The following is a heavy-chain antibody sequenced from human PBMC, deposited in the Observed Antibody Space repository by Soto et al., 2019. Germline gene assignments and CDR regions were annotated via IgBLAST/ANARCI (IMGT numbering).Heavy chain of an antibody. V-gene: IGHV1-69*13. CDR2: IIPIFGTA. J-gene: IGHJ4*02. Sequence: SVKVSCKASGGTFSSYAISWVRQAPGQGLEWMGGIIPIFGTANYAQKFQGRVTITADESTSTAYMELSSLRSEDTAVYYCARSLGDDSSGYYYVTPPDDWGQGTLVTVSS. CDR3: ARSLGDDSSGYYYVTPPDD. CDR1: GGTFSSYA. D-gene: IGHD3-22*01.